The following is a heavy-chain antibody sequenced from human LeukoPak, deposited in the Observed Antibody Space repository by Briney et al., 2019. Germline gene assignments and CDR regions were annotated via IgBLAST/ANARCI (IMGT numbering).Heavy chain of an antibody. Sequence: GESLKISCKGSGYSFTSHWIGWVRQMPGKGLEWMGIVNPDDSDTIYSPSFQGQVTISADESITTAYLQWSSLKASDTAMYYCARLRWPRGGRNSFDYWGQGAPVTVSS. CDR1: GYSFTSHW. CDR2: VNPDDSDT. D-gene: IGHD3-10*01. J-gene: IGHJ4*02. CDR3: ARLRWPRGGRNSFDY. V-gene: IGHV5-51*01.